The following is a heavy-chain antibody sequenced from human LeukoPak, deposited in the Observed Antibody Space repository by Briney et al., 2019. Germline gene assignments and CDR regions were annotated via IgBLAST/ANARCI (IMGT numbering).Heavy chain of an antibody. CDR2: IHYSGST. Sequence: SETLSLTCTVSGVSISSYYWSWIRQPPGKGLEWIGYIHYSGSTNYNPSLKSRVTISVDTSKNQFSLKLSSVTAADTAVYYCARELRPYFDYWGQGTLVTVSS. CDR3: ARELRPYFDY. J-gene: IGHJ4*02. CDR1: GVSISSYY. V-gene: IGHV4-59*01.